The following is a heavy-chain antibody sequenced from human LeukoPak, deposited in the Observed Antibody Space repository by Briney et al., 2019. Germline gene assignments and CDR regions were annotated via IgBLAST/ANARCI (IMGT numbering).Heavy chain of an antibody. CDR3: AKFFVDKTNWGSRPDAFDI. Sequence: GGSLRLSCAASGFTFSSYAMSWVRQAPGKGLEWVSAISGSGGSTYYADSVKGRFTISRDNSKNTLYLQMNSLRAEDTAVYYCAKFFVDKTNWGSRPDAFDIWGQGTMVTVSS. CDR2: ISGSGGST. V-gene: IGHV3-23*01. CDR1: GFTFSSYA. J-gene: IGHJ3*02. D-gene: IGHD7-27*01.